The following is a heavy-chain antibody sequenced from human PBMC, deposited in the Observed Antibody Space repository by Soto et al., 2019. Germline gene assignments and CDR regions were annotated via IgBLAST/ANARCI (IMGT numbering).Heavy chain of an antibody. V-gene: IGHV3-7*03. J-gene: IGHJ4*02. CDR1: GFTFSSYW. CDR3: AKAKNDYNWDNRPPFDY. D-gene: IGHD1-20*01. Sequence: VGTLRLSCAASGFTFSSYWMSWFRQAPGKGLEWVANIKQDGSEKYYVDSVKGRFTISTDQSRNTVYLQMDSLRADDTAIYYCAKAKNDYNWDNRPPFDYWGQGTLVTVSS. CDR2: IKQDGSEK.